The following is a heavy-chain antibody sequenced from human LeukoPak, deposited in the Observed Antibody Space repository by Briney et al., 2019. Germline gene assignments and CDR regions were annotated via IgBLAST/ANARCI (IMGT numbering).Heavy chain of an antibody. V-gene: IGHV4-34*01. CDR2: INHSGGT. D-gene: IGHD2-2*01. Sequence: SETLSLTCAVYGGSFSGYYWSWIRQPPGKGLEWIGEINHSGGTNYNPSLKSRVTISVDTSKNQFSLKLSSVTAADTAVYYCARGPLIGIVVVPARRGGYDYWGQGTLVTVSS. J-gene: IGHJ4*02. CDR1: GGSFSGYY. CDR3: ARGPLIGIVVVPARRGGYDY.